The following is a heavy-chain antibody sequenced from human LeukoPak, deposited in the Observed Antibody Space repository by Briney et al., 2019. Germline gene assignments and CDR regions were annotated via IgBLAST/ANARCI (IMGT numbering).Heavy chain of an antibody. D-gene: IGHD2-15*01. CDR3: ARDCPYRSCYAYYGMDV. Sequence: GGSLRLSCAASGFTVSSNYMSWVRQAPGKGLEWVSVIYSGGSTYYADSVKGRFTISRDNSKNTLYLQMNSLRAEDTAVYYCARDCPYRSCYAYYGMDVWGQGTTVTVSS. J-gene: IGHJ6*02. CDR1: GFTVSSNY. CDR2: IYSGGST. V-gene: IGHV3-53*01.